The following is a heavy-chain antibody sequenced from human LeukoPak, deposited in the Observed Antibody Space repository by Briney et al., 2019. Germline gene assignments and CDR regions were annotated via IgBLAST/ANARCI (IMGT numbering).Heavy chain of an antibody. CDR2: IYYSGST. J-gene: IGHJ4*02. V-gene: IGHV4-61*01. Sequence: SETLSLTCTVSGGSVSSGSYYWSWIRQPPGKGLEWIGYIYYSGSTNYNPSLKSRVTISVDTSKNQFSLKLSSVTAADTAVYYRARVGVTSGPQIDYWGQGTLVTVSS. CDR1: GGSVSSGSYY. D-gene: IGHD2-21*02. CDR3: ARVGVTSGPQIDY.